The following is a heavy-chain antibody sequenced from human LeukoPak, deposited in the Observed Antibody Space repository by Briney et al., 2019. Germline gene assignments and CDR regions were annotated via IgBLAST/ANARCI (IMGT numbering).Heavy chain of an antibody. CDR2: ISGRAGAGNT. J-gene: IGHJ4*02. CDR3: ARDQYSSGWHLDY. CDR1: GFTISSYG. D-gene: IGHD6-19*01. V-gene: IGHV3-23*01. Sequence: GGSLRLSCAASGFTISSYGMNWVRQAPGKGLEWVSGISGRAGAGNTYYADSVKGRFTISRDNSKNTLYLQMNSLRPEDTAVYYCARDQYSSGWHLDYWGQGTLVTVSS.